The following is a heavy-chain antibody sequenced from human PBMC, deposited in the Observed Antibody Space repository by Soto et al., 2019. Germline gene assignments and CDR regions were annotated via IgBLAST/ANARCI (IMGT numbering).Heavy chain of an antibody. V-gene: IGHV3-23*01. CDR3: AKFFVETVGRSGWPWTFPD. J-gene: IGHJ4*02. CDR2: ISGSGGTT. D-gene: IGHD6-25*01. Sequence: EVQLLESGGGLVQPGRSLRLSCAASGFTFSSYAMSWVRQAPGKGLEWVSDISGSGGTTYYAASVKGRFTISRDNSKNTLFLQMNSLRAEVTAVYYCAKFFVETVGRSGWPWTFPDWGQGTRVTFAS. CDR1: GFTFSSYA.